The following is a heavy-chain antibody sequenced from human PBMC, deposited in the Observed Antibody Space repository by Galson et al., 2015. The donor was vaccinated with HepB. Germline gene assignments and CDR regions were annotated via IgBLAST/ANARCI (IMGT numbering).Heavy chain of an antibody. CDR2: INQDGSSK. D-gene: IGHD6-13*01. CDR1: GITFSDYW. Sequence: SLRLSCAASGITFSDYWMHWVRQVPGKGLVWVARINQDGSSKTYADSVKGRFTISRDNAKNTLYLEMNSLRAEDTAVYYCARRSGIAAAGRVGPFDYWGQGTLVTVSS. V-gene: IGHV3-74*03. CDR3: ARRSGIAAAGRVGPFDY. J-gene: IGHJ4*02.